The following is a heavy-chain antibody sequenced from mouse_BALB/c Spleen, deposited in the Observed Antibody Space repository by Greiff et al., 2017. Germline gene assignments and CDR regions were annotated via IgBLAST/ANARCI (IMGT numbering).Heavy chain of an antibody. CDR1: GYAFSSYW. Sequence: VQLQQSGAELVRPGSSVKISCKASGYAFSSYWMNWVKQRPGQGLEWIGQIYPGDGDTNYNGKFKGKATLTADKSSSTAYMQLSSLTSEDSAVYFCARAITTVHYFDYWGQGTTLTVSA. J-gene: IGHJ2*01. CDR2: IYPGDGDT. D-gene: IGHD1-1*01. V-gene: IGHV1-80*01. CDR3: ARAITTVHYFDY.